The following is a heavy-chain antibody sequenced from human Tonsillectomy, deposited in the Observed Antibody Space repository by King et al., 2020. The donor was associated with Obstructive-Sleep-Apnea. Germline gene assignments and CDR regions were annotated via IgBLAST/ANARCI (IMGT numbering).Heavy chain of an antibody. D-gene: IGHD5-12*01. V-gene: IGHV3-7*01. CDR1: GFTFSSYW. J-gene: IGHJ4*02. Sequence: VQLVKSGGGLVQPGGSLRLSCAASGFTFSSYWMSWVRQAPGKGLEWVANIKQDGSEKYYVDSVKGRFTISRDNAKNSLYLQMNSLRAEDTAVYYCARDAGYSGYNSPFDYWGQGTLVTVSS. CDR2: IKQDGSEK. CDR3: ARDAGYSGYNSPFDY.